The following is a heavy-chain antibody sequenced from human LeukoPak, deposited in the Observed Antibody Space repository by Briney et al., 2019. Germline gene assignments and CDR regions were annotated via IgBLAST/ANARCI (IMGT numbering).Heavy chain of an antibody. J-gene: IGHJ6*03. CDR1: GGSISSYY. CDR2: IYYSGST. V-gene: IGHV4-59*01. D-gene: IGHD3-3*01. CDR3: ARGLPVFGVVTGYYYYHYYMDV. Sequence: SETLSLTCTVSGGSISSYYWSWIRQPPGKGLEWIGYIYYSGSTNYNPSLKSRVTISVDTSKNQFSLKLSSVTAADTAVYYCARGLPVFGVVTGYYYYHYYMDVWGKGTTVTVSS.